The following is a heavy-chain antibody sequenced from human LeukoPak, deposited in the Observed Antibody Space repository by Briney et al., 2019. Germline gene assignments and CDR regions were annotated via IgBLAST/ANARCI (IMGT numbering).Heavy chain of an antibody. V-gene: IGHV4-59*08. J-gene: IGHJ3*02. CDR2: VYYTGST. CDR1: GGSVSSYY. CDR3: ARHRRDGYNPMGAFDI. D-gene: IGHD5-24*01. Sequence: TSETLSLTCSVSGGSVSSYYWSWIRQPPGKGLEWIGYVYYTGSTNYNPSLKSRVTMFEDKSKNQFSLKLSSVTAADTAVYYCARHRRDGYNPMGAFDIWGQGAMVTVSS.